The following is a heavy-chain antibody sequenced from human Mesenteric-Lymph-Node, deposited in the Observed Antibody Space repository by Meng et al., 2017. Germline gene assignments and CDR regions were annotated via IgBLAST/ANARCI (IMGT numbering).Heavy chain of an antibody. Sequence: SETLSLTCAVYGGSFSGYYWSWIRQPPGKGLEWIGEINHSGSTNYNPSLKSRVTISVDTSKNQFSLKLSSVTAADTAVYYCARGYYDILTGYYASHWFDPWGQGTLVTVSS. D-gene: IGHD3-9*01. CDR1: GGSFSGYY. V-gene: IGHV4-34*01. J-gene: IGHJ5*02. CDR2: INHSGST. CDR3: ARGYYDILTGYYASHWFDP.